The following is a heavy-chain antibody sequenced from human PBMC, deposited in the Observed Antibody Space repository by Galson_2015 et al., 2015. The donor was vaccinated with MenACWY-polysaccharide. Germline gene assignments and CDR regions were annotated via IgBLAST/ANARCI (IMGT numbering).Heavy chain of an antibody. CDR2: ISKSGDRT. J-gene: IGHJ4*02. D-gene: IGHD6-13*01. CDR1: EFSFSSYP. V-gene: IGHV3-23*01. CDR3: ARVQGGYSNDWHHPYYFDY. Sequence: SLRLSCAASEFSFSSYPMSWVRQAPGKGLEWVSFISKSGDRTNYADSVKGRFTISRDNAKNTLHLQMDSLRVEDTAVYYCARVQGGYSNDWHHPYYFDYWGQGTLVTVSS.